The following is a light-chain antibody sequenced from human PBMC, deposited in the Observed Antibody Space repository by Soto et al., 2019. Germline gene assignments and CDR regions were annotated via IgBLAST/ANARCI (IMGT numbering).Light chain of an antibody. CDR3: QECGSSPLIT. Sequence: TRALYGERGDTLACRTSQQLSASDIAWYQQKPGQAPKFLIYGVSSRATGIPDRFSGIGSGTDFTVTIRRFEPEYFAVYQSQECGSSPLITFGEGTRLEIK. CDR2: GVS. CDR1: QQLSASD. J-gene: IGKJ5*01. V-gene: IGKV3-20*01.